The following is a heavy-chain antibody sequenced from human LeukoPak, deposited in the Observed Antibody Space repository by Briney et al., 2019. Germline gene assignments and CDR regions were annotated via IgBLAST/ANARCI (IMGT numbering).Heavy chain of an antibody. V-gene: IGHV1-18*01. D-gene: IGHD3-22*01. CDR3: ARGDTTYYYDSSGYFDY. Sequence: GASVKVSCKASGYTFTSYGINWARQAPGQGLEWMGWISAYNGNTNYAQKLQGRVTMTTDTSTSTAYMELRSLRSDDTAVYYCARGDTTYYYDSSGYFDYWGQGTLVTVSS. CDR1: GYTFTSYG. J-gene: IGHJ4*02. CDR2: ISAYNGNT.